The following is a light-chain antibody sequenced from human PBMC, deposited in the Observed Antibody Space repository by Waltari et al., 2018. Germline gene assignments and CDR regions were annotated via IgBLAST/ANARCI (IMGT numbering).Light chain of an antibody. CDR1: TPDVGGHNL. V-gene: IGLV2-23*02. Sequence: QSALTQPASVSGSPGQSITIPCTGTTPDVGGHNLVSRYQHPPAQAPRPLIFEVNERPSGIPSRFSGSKSGNTASLTISGLQIEDEADYYCCSYGGVNTLGVLFGGGSKLTV. J-gene: IGLJ2*01. CDR2: EVN. CDR3: CSYGGVNTLGVL.